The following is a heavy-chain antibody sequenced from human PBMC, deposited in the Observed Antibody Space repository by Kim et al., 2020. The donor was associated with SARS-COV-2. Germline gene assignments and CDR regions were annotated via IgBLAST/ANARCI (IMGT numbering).Heavy chain of an antibody. V-gene: IGHV4-31*02. J-gene: IGHJ5*02. D-gene: IGHD3-3*01. CDR3: ARELSGWFDP. Sequence: GATYYTPSPKRRVTISVDTAKNPFSLKLSSVTAADTAVYYCARELSGWFDPWGQGTLVTVSS. CDR2: GAT.